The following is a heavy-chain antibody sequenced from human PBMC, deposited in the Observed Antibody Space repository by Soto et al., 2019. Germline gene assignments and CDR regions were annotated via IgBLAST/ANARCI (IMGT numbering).Heavy chain of an antibody. CDR2: ISAYNGNT. V-gene: IGHV1-18*01. Sequence: ASVKVSCKASGYTFTSYGISWVRQAPGQGLEWMGWISAYNGNTNYAQKLQGRVTMTTDTSTSTAYMELRSLRSDDTAVYYCARDLGDIVVVVAATRGDAFDIWGQGTMVTVSS. D-gene: IGHD2-15*01. CDR3: ARDLGDIVVVVAATRGDAFDI. J-gene: IGHJ3*02. CDR1: GYTFTSYG.